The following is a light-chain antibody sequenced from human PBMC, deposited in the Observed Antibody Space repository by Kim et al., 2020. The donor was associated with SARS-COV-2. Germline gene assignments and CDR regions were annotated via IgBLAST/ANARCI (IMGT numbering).Light chain of an antibody. Sequence: HSALTQPPSASGSPGQSVTISCTGTSSDVGGYNYVSWYQQHPGKAPKLMIYEVSKRPSGVPDRFSGSKSGNTASLTVSGLQAEDEADYYCSSYAGSNRGVFGGGTQLTVL. CDR3: SSYAGSNRGV. CDR2: EVS. J-gene: IGLJ3*02. V-gene: IGLV2-8*01. CDR1: SSDVGGYNY.